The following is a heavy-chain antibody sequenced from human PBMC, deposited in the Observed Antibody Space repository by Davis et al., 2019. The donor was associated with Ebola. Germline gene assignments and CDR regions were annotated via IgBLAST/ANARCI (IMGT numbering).Heavy chain of an antibody. Sequence: MPGGSLRLSCTVSGHSISEYYWSWIRQPPGKGLEWIGYVHYSGSTNYNPSLKSRVTISLDMPKNQVSLRLNSVTAADTAVYYCARLVLVTAISPYDWFDPWGQGTLVTVSS. CDR1: GHSISEYY. J-gene: IGHJ5*02. D-gene: IGHD2-21*02. V-gene: IGHV4-59*01. CDR3: ARLVLVTAISPYDWFDP. CDR2: VHYSGST.